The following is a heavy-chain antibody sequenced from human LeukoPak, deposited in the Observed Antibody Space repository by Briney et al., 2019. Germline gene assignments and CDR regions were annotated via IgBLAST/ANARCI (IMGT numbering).Heavy chain of an antibody. Sequence: GGSLRLSCAASGFTSSSYEMNWVRQAPGKALEWVSYISSSGSTIYYAGSVKGRFTISRDNAKNSLYLQMNSLRAEDTAVYYCARVPIEYDAFDIWGQGTMVTVSS. V-gene: IGHV3-48*03. D-gene: IGHD2-2*01. J-gene: IGHJ3*02. CDR2: ISSSGSTI. CDR1: GFTSSSYE. CDR3: ARVPIEYDAFDI.